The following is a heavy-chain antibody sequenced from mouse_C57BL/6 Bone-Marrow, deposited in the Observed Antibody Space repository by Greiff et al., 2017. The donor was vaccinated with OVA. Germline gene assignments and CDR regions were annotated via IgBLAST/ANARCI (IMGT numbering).Heavy chain of an antibody. CDR2: ISYDGSN. J-gene: IGHJ2*01. D-gene: IGHD3-3*01. CDR3: ARGKGLDY. CDR1: GYSITSGYY. V-gene: IGHV3-6*01. Sequence: VQLKESGPGLVKPSQSLSLTCSVTGYSITSGYYWNWIRQFPGNKLEWMGYISYDGSNNYNPSLKNRISITRDTSKNQFFLKLNSVTTEDTATYYCARGKGLDYWGQGTTLTVSS.